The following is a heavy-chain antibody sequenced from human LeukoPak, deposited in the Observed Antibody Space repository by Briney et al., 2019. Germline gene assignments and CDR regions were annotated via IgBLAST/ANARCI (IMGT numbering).Heavy chain of an antibody. CDR1: GGSISSGDYY. J-gene: IGHJ6*02. Sequence: PSQTLSLTCTVSGGSISSGDYYWRWIRQPPGKGLEWFGYIYYSGSTYYNPSLKSRVTISVDTSKTQFSLKLSSVTAADTAVYYCARTLGYCSSTSCLYYYYGMDVWGQGTTVTVSS. D-gene: IGHD2-2*01. V-gene: IGHV4-30-4*01. CDR3: ARTLGYCSSTSCLYYYYGMDV. CDR2: IYYSGST.